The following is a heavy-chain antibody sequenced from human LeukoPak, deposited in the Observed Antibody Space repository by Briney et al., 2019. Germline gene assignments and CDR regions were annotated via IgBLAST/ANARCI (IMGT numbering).Heavy chain of an antibody. J-gene: IGHJ6*02. D-gene: IGHD3-16*01. CDR1: GFTFSSYW. Sequence: GGSLRLSCAASGFTFSSYWMNWARQAPGKGLEWVASINNNGNLNYYVDSVKGRFTISRDNAKNSLYLQMSNLRAEDTAVYFCARGGGVDVWGQGATVTVFS. CDR3: ARGGGVDV. CDR2: INNNGNLN. V-gene: IGHV3-7*03.